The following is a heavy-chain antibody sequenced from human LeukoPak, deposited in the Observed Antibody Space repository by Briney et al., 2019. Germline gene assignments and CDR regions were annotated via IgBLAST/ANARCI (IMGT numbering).Heavy chain of an antibody. J-gene: IGHJ5*02. D-gene: IGHD2/OR15-2a*01. V-gene: IGHV4-59*08. Sequence: SETLSLTCTVSGGSISSYYWSWIRQPPGKGLEWIGYIYYSGSTNYNPSLKSRVTISVDTSNNQFSLRLSSVTAADTAVYYCARHTFNWFDPWGQGTLVTVSS. CDR2: IYYSGST. CDR1: GGSISSYY. CDR3: ARHTFNWFDP.